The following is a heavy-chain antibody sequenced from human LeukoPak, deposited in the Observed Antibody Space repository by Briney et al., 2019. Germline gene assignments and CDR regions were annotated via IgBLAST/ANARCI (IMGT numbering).Heavy chain of an antibody. Sequence: GGSLTLSCAASGFTFSSYSMNWLRQAPGKGLEGVSSISTSSSYIYYADAVKGRFTISRDNAKNSLYLQINSLRAEDTAVYYCARVGLDRRGYSGYEAFAYWGQGTLVTVSS. CDR2: ISTSSSYI. CDR1: GFTFSSYS. D-gene: IGHD5-12*01. CDR3: ARVGLDRRGYSGYEAFAY. V-gene: IGHV3-21*01. J-gene: IGHJ4*02.